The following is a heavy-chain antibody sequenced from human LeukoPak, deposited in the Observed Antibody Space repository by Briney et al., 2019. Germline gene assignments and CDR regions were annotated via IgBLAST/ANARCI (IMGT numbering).Heavy chain of an antibody. CDR1: GYTFTAYY. Sequence: ASVKVSCKASGYTFTAYYMHWVRQAPGQGLEWMGWINPNSGGTNYAQNFQGRVTVTRDTSISTAYMELSRLRSDDTAVYYCARDNRLVALGYWGQGTLVTVSS. V-gene: IGHV1-2*02. J-gene: IGHJ4*02. D-gene: IGHD2-21*01. CDR3: ARDNRLVALGY. CDR2: INPNSGGT.